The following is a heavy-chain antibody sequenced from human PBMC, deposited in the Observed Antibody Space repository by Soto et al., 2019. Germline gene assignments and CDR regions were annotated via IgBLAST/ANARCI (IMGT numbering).Heavy chain of an antibody. V-gene: IGHV3-30*18. Sequence: GGSLRLSCAASVFTFSSYGMHWVRQAPGKGLEWVAVISYDGSNKYYADSVKGRFTISRDNSKNTLYLQMNSLRAEDTAVYYCAKVHYDILTGYFDYWGQGTLVTVSS. D-gene: IGHD3-9*01. J-gene: IGHJ4*02. CDR1: VFTFSSYG. CDR2: ISYDGSNK. CDR3: AKVHYDILTGYFDY.